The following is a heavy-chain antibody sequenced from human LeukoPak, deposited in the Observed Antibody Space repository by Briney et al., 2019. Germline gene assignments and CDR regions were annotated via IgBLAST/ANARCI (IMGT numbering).Heavy chain of an antibody. CDR2: IYYSGST. J-gene: IGHJ5*02. Sequence: SETLSLTCSVSGGSISPYYWSWIRQPPGKGLEWIGYIYYSGSTNYNPSLKSRVTMSVDTSKNQFSLRLSSVTAADTAVYYCARHDSTGYYHWGQGTLVTVSS. V-gene: IGHV4-59*01. D-gene: IGHD3-22*01. CDR1: GGSISPYY. CDR3: ARHDSTGYYH.